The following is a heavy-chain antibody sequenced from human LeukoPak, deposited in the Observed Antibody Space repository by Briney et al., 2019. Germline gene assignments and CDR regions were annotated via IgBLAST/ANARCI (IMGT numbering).Heavy chain of an antibody. CDR1: GGSISNYY. Sequence: SETLSLTCTVSGGSISNYYWSWVRQPPGKGLEWIGYIYYSGSTNYNPSLKSRVTISVDTSKNQFSLKLSSVTAADTAVYYCARRDESSGYNYFDYWGQGDLVTVSS. J-gene: IGHJ4*02. V-gene: IGHV4-59*01. CDR2: IYYSGST. CDR3: ARRDESSGYNYFDY. D-gene: IGHD3-22*01.